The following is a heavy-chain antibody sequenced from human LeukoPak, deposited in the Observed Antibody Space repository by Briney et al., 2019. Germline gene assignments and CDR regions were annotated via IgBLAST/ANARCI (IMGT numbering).Heavy chain of an antibody. Sequence: ASVKVSCKASGYTFTSYGISWVRQAPGQGLEWMGIINPSGGSTGYAQKFQGRVTMTRDTSTSTVYMELSSLRSEDTAVYYCARDREWELEYYFDYWGQGTLATVSS. J-gene: IGHJ4*02. CDR2: INPSGGST. D-gene: IGHD1-26*01. CDR3: ARDREWELEYYFDY. CDR1: GYTFTSYG. V-gene: IGHV1-46*01.